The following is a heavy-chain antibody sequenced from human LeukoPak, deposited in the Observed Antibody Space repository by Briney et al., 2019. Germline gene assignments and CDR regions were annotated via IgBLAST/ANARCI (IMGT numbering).Heavy chain of an antibody. J-gene: IGHJ4*02. CDR2: FYYSGST. CDR1: VGSISSSGYY. D-gene: IGHD1-26*01. CDR3: ARPLVGATTTFDY. Sequence: SETLSLTCTVSVGSISSSGYYWGWVRQPPGKGLEWIGSFYYSGSTYYNPSLKSRVTISVDTSKNQFSLKLSSVTAADTAVYYCARPLVGATTTFDYWGPGTLVTVSS. V-gene: IGHV4-39*01.